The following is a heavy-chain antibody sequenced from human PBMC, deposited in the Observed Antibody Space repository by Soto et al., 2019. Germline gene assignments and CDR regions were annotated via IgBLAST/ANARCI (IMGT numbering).Heavy chain of an antibody. V-gene: IGHV4-31*03. CDR2: IYYSGST. Sequence: SETLSLTCTVSGGSISSGGYYWSWIRQHPGKGLEWIGYIYYSGSTYYNPSLKSRVTISVDTSKNQFSLKLSSVTAADTAVYYCARADYGSGSYYVDYYYYYGMDVWGQGTTVTVSS. CDR3: ARADYGSGSYYVDYYYYYGMDV. CDR1: GGSISSGGYY. D-gene: IGHD3-10*01. J-gene: IGHJ6*02.